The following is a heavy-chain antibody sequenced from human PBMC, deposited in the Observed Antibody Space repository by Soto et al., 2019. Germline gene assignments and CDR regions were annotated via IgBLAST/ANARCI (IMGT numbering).Heavy chain of an antibody. Sequence: ASVKVSCKASGGTFSSYTISWVRQAPGQRLEWMGWINAGNGNTKYSQKFQGRVTITRDTSASTAYMELSSLRSEDTAVYYCARYSEYDSSGPWAWGQGTLVTVSS. D-gene: IGHD3-22*01. CDR2: INAGNGNT. J-gene: IGHJ4*02. CDR1: GGTFSSYT. V-gene: IGHV1-3*01. CDR3: ARYSEYDSSGPWA.